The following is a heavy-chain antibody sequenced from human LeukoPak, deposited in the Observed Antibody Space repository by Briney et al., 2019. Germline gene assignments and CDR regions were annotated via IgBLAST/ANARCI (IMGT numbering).Heavy chain of an antibody. D-gene: IGHD3-10*01. Sequence: GGSLRLSCAASGFSFDDYGMSWVRQAPGKGLEWVSGINWNGGSTGYADSVKCRFTISRDNAKNSLYLQMNSLRDEDTALYYCARDRYGSGDYAFDIWGQGTMVTVSS. V-gene: IGHV3-20*04. J-gene: IGHJ3*02. CDR3: ARDRYGSGDYAFDI. CDR1: GFSFDDYG. CDR2: INWNGGST.